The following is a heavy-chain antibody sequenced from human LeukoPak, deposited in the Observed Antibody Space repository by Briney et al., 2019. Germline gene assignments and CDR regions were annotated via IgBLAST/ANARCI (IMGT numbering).Heavy chain of an antibody. CDR2: IYYSGST. Sequence: SETLSLTCTVSGGSISSGGYYWRWIRQHPGKGLEWIGYIYYSGSTYYNPSLKSRVTISVDTSKNQFSLKLSSVTAADTAVYYCARVGASDAFDIWGQGTMVTVSS. CDR3: ARVGASDAFDI. J-gene: IGHJ3*02. CDR1: GGSISSGGYY. D-gene: IGHD1-26*01. V-gene: IGHV4-31*03.